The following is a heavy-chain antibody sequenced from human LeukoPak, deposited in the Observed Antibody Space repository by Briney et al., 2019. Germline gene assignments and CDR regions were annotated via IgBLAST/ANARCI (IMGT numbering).Heavy chain of an antibody. J-gene: IGHJ4*02. CDR1: GFTFSTCT. CDR3: AKRHGISGTTTRAADY. CDR2: ISGSGATT. D-gene: IGHD1-7*01. Sequence: PGGSLRLSCAASGFTFSTCTMTWVRQVPGEGLEWVSVISGSGATTYYAESAKGRFTISRDNSKNTVYLQMNSLRAEDTAVYYCAKRHGISGTTTRAADYWGQGTLVTVSS. V-gene: IGHV3-23*01.